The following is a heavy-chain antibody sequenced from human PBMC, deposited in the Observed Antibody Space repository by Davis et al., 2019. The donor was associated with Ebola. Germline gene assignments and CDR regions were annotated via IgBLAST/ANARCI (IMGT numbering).Heavy chain of an antibody. CDR3: ARDSCTGCGTVYGMDV. CDR1: GYPFTSHA. J-gene: IGHJ6*04. D-gene: IGHD2-2*01. CDR2: INTNTGNP. V-gene: IGHV7-4-1*02. Sequence: ASVKVSCKASGYPFTSHAMNWVRQVPGQGPEWMGWINTNTGNPTYAQDFTGQFVFSLDTSVSTAHLEISNLKVEDSAVYYCARDSCTGCGTVYGMDVWGKGTTVTVSS.